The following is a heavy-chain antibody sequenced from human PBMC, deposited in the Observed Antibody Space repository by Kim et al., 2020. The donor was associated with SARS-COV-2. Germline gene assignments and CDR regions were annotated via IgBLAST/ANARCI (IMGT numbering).Heavy chain of an antibody. J-gene: IGHJ4*02. V-gene: IGHV3-23*01. CDR1: GFTFSSYA. CDR2: ISGNTGTT. Sequence: GGSLRLSCAASGFTFSSYAMSWVRQAPGKGLEWVSSISGNTGTTYYADSVKGRFTISRDNSKNTLDLQMNSLRADDTAIYFCAKGQVSGSSSIRFDLWGQGTLVTVSS. CDR3: AKGQVSGSSSIRFDL. D-gene: IGHD3-10*01.